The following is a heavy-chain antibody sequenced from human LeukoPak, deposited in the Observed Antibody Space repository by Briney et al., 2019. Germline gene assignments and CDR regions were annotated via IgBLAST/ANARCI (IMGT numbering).Heavy chain of an antibody. V-gene: IGHV3-23*01. Sequence: PGGSLRLSCAASGFTFSSYAMSWVRQALGKGLEWVSAISGSGGSTYYADSVKGRFTISRDNSKNTLYLQMNSLRAEDTAVYYCASDESDGGAFDIWGQGTMVTVSS. D-gene: IGHD3-10*01. CDR3: ASDESDGGAFDI. CDR2: ISGSGGST. J-gene: IGHJ3*02. CDR1: GFTFSSYA.